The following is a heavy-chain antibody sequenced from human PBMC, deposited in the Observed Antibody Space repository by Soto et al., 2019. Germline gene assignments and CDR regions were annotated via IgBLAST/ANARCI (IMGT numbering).Heavy chain of an antibody. CDR2: ISCDGSNK. V-gene: IGHV3-30*03. D-gene: IGHD5-18*01. CDR3: ARSADGYSYGYLDY. J-gene: IGHJ4*02. Sequence: VQLVESGGGLVQPGGSLRLSCAASGFTFSNYGMHWVRQAPGKGLEWVAVISCDGSNKYYADSVKGRFTISRDNSKNTLYLQMNSLRAEDTAVYYCARSADGYSYGYLDYWGQGTLVTVSS. CDR1: GFTFSNYG.